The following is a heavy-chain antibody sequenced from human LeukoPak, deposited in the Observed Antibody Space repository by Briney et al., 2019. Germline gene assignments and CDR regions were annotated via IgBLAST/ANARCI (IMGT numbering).Heavy chain of an antibody. CDR1: GYTFTSYD. D-gene: IGHD4-17*01. V-gene: IGHV1-8*03. CDR3: ARSTGDLYPPYYYYYYMDV. CDR2: RNPNSGNT. J-gene: IGHJ6*03. Sequence: ASVKVSCKASGYTFTSYDINWVRQATGQGLEWMGWRNPNSGNTGYAQKFQGRVTITRNTSISTAYMELSSLRSEDTAVYYCARSTGDLYPPYYYYYYMDVWGKGTTVTVSS.